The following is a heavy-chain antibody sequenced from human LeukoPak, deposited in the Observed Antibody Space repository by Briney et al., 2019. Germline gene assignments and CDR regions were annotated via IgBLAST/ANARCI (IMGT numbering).Heavy chain of an antibody. CDR1: GYTFTSYD. D-gene: IGHD2-15*01. CDR2: MNPNSGNT. Sequence: VASVKVSCKASGYTFTSYDINWVRQATGQGLEWMGWMNPNSGNTGYAQKFQGRVTMTRNTSISTAYMELSSLRSEDTAVYYCARGSMVVAVNLDYWGQGTLVTVSS. CDR3: ARGSMVVAVNLDY. J-gene: IGHJ4*02. V-gene: IGHV1-8*01.